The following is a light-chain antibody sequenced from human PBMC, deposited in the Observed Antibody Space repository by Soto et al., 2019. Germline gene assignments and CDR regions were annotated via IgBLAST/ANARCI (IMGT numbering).Light chain of an antibody. CDR2: DVT. CDR3: SSYAGTHVV. J-gene: IGLJ1*01. Sequence: QSVLTHPPSASWAPGQSFTISCTGTSSDVGGYNYVSWYQQHPGKAPKLMIYDVTQRPSGVPDRFSGSKSGNTASLTVSGLQAEDDADYYCSSYAGTHVVFGTGTKVTVL. CDR1: SSDVGGYNY. V-gene: IGLV2-8*01.